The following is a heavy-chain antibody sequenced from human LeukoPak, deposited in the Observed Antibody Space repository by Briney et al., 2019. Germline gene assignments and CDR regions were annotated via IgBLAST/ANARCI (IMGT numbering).Heavy chain of an antibody. CDR2: VKQDGSEK. CDR3: ARGGDILTGYYPLYGVGYFGY. CDR1: GFTFSSYW. Sequence: GGSLRLSCAASGFTFSSYWMSWVRQAPGKGLEWVANVKQDGSEKYYVDSVKGRFTISRDNAKNSLYLQMNSLRAEDTAVYYCARGGDILTGYYPLYGVGYFGYWGQGTLVTVSS. J-gene: IGHJ4*02. D-gene: IGHD3-9*01. V-gene: IGHV3-7*04.